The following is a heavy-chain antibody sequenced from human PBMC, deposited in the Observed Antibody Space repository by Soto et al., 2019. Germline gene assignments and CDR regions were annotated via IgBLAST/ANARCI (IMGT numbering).Heavy chain of an antibody. CDR3: ARDRGRQYSHPGPYSYYGMAV. V-gene: IGHV1-18*04. CDR2: ISAYNGNT. Sequence: GASVKVSCKASGCTFTSYGISWVRQAPVQGREWMGWISAYNGNTNYAQKLQGRVTMTTDTSTSTAYMELRSLRSDDTAVYYCARDRGRQYSHPGPYSYYGMAVWGQGTTVTASS. D-gene: IGHD2-15*01. CDR1: GCTFTSYG. J-gene: IGHJ6*02.